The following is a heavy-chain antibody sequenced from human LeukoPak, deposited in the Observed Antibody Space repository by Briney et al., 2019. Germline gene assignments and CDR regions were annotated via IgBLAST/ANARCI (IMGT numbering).Heavy chain of an antibody. D-gene: IGHD2-2*01. CDR3: ARRDSIVVVPAAPDAFDI. Sequence: PSETLSLTCTVSGGSISSSSYYWGWIRQPPGKGLEWIGSIYYSGSTYYNPSLKSRVTISVDTSKNQFSLKLSSVTAADTAVYYCARRDSIVVVPAAPDAFDIWGQGTMVTVSS. CDR2: IYYSGST. J-gene: IGHJ3*02. CDR1: GGSISSSSYY. V-gene: IGHV4-39*01.